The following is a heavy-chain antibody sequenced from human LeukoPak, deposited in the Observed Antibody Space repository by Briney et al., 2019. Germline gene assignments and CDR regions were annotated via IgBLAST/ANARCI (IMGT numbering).Heavy chain of an antibody. Sequence: ASVKVSCKASGYTFTSYAISWVRQAPGQGLEWMGWISAYSGNTNYAQKLQGRVTMTTDTSTSTAYMELRSLKSDDTAVYYCARAYCSGGGCYSGCWGQGTLVTVSS. V-gene: IGHV1-18*01. J-gene: IGHJ4*02. CDR1: GYTFTSYA. CDR2: ISAYSGNT. CDR3: ARAYCSGGGCYSGC. D-gene: IGHD2-15*01.